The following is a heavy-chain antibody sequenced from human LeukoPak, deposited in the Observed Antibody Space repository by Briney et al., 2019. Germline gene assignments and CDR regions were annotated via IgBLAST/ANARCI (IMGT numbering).Heavy chain of an antibody. Sequence: GGSLRLSCAASGFTFSSYAMHWVRQAPGKGLEWVAVISYDGSNKYYADSVKGRFTISRDNSKNTLYLQMNSLRAEDTAVYYCARDLVLAAVAGRATYYYYYGMDVWGQGTTVTVSS. J-gene: IGHJ6*02. CDR1: GFTFSSYA. CDR3: ARDLVLAAVAGRATYYYYYGMDV. CDR2: ISYDGSNK. D-gene: IGHD6-19*01. V-gene: IGHV3-30-3*01.